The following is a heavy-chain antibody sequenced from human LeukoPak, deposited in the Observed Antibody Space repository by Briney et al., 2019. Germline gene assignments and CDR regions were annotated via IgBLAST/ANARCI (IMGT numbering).Heavy chain of an antibody. CDR3: ARVGYDFWSGYCFDY. D-gene: IGHD3-3*01. CDR2: ISSTSTFI. Sequence: GGSLRLSCAASGFTFINYSMNWVRQAPGKGLEWVSSISSTSTFIYYTDSLKGRFTISRDNAKNSLYLQMNSLRAEDTAVYYCARVGYDFWSGYCFDYWGQGTLVTVSS. CDR1: GFTFINYS. V-gene: IGHV3-21*01. J-gene: IGHJ4*02.